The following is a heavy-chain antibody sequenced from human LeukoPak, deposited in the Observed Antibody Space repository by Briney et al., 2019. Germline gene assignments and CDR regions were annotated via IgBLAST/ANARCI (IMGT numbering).Heavy chain of an antibody. J-gene: IGHJ6*03. D-gene: IGHD5-12*01. CDR2: IKQDGSEK. CDR3: ARDRDGGYDSFYYYYYMGL. CDR1: GFTLSNYW. Sequence: PGGSLRLSCAASGFTLSNYWMSWVRQVPGRGLEWVANIKQDGSEKNYVDSVKGRFTISRDNAKNSLYLQMDGLTAEDTAVYYCARDRDGGYDSFYYYYYMGLWSKGPTVTVSS. V-gene: IGHV3-7*01.